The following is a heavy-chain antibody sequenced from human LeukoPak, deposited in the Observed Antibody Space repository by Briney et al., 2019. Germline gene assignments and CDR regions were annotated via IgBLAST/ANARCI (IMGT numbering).Heavy chain of an antibody. CDR2: IYYSGST. D-gene: IGHD3-9*01. Sequence: PSETLSLTCDVSGGSIINFYWSWVRQSPGKGLEWIGHIYYSGSTTYNPSLGTRVNISLDTSKKVFSLKLNSLTAADTAVYYCARLGENFDILTGYFRYWGQGTLVSVSS. CDR3: ARLGENFDILTGYFRY. CDR1: GGSIINFY. J-gene: IGHJ4*02. V-gene: IGHV4-59*01.